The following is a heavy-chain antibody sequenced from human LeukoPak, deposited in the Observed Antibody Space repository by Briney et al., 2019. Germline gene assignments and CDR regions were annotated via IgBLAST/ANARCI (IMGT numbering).Heavy chain of an antibody. V-gene: IGHV1-8*01. J-gene: IGHJ3*02. CDR1: GYTFTSYD. CDR3: ARGRYYYDSSGTDAFDI. CDR2: MYPNGGNT. Sequence: ASVKLSCTASGYTFTSYDINWVRQATGQGLEWMGWMYPNGGNTGYAQKLKGRVTMTRNTSISTSYMELSSLRSEDTAVYYCARGRYYYDSSGTDAFDIWGQGTMVTVSS. D-gene: IGHD3-22*01.